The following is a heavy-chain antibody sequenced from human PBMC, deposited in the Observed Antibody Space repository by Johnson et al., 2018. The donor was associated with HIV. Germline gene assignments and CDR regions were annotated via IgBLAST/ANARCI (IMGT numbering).Heavy chain of an antibody. Sequence: VLLVESGGGVVQPGGSLRLSCAASGFSFSNYAMTWVRQAPGKGLEWVSTVNGGGGSTYYADSVKGRFTVSRDNSNNMLYLQMNSLRAEDTAVYYCAKVRGGWLGHDAFDLWGQGTMVTVSS. CDR1: GFSFSNYA. D-gene: IGHD6-19*01. J-gene: IGHJ3*01. V-gene: IGHV3-23*04. CDR2: VNGGGGST. CDR3: AKVRGGWLGHDAFDL.